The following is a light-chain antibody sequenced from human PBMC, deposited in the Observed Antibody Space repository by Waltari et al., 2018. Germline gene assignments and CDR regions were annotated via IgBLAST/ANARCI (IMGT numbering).Light chain of an antibody. Sequence: EIVLTQSPGTLSLSPGERATLSCRASQSVSSNNLAWYQHKPGQAPRLLIYGASSRPTGIPDRFSGSGSGTDFTLTISRLEPGDFAMYYCQQYGISPGTFGQGTKVEIK. CDR3: QQYGISPGT. V-gene: IGKV3-20*01. J-gene: IGKJ1*01. CDR1: QSVSSNN. CDR2: GAS.